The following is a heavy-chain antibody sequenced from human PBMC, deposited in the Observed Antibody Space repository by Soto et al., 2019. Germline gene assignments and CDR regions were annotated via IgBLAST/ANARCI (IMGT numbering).Heavy chain of an antibody. CDR3: ARSEIYRDGYNFKAFDI. J-gene: IGHJ3*02. CDR1: GYTFTGYY. CDR2: INPNSGGT. D-gene: IGHD5-12*01. Sequence: ASVKVSCKASGYTFTGYYMHWVRQAPGQGLEWMGWINPNSGGTNYAQKFQGWVTMTRDTSISTAYMELSRLRSDDTAVYYCARSEIYRDGYNFKAFDIWGQGTMVTVSS. V-gene: IGHV1-2*04.